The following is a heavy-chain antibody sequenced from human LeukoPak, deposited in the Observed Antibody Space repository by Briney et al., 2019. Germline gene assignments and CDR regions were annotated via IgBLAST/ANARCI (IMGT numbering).Heavy chain of an antibody. CDR2: INHSGST. D-gene: IGHD2-21*02. CDR1: GGSFSGYY. V-gene: IGHV4-34*01. CDR3: ARAYCGGDCYLDY. J-gene: IGHJ4*02. Sequence: KPSETLSLTCAVYGGSFSGYYWSWIRQPPGKGLEWIGEINHSGSTNYNPSLKSRVTISVHTSKNQFSLKLSSVTAADTAVYYCARAYCGGDCYLDYWGQGTLVTVSS.